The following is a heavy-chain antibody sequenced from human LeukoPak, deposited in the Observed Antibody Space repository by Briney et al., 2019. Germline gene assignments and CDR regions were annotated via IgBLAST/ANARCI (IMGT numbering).Heavy chain of an antibody. D-gene: IGHD3-22*01. Sequence: TGRSLRLSCAASGFTFSSYGMHWVRQAPGKGLEWVAVIWYDGSNKYYANSVKGRFTISRDNSKNTLYLQMNSLRAEDTAVYYCAKDYYDSSGYYYPYLDYWGQGTLVTVSS. CDR1: GFTFSSYG. CDR2: IWYDGSNK. CDR3: AKDYYDSSGYYYPYLDY. V-gene: IGHV3-33*06. J-gene: IGHJ4*02.